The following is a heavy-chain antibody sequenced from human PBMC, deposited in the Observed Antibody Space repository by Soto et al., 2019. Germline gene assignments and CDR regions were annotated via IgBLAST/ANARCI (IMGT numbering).Heavy chain of an antibody. Sequence: GASVKVSCKASGGTFSTDAVSWVRQAPGHGLEWMGGIITIFNTANYAQNFQGRVTITADESTSTAYMELSSLRFEDTAVYYCATSRCSNVVCYKWSPGLDVWGPATTVTAS. CDR2: IITIFNTA. CDR3: ATSRCSNVVCYKWSPGLDV. J-gene: IGHJ6*02. D-gene: IGHD2-8*01. V-gene: IGHV1-69*13. CDR1: GGTFSTDA.